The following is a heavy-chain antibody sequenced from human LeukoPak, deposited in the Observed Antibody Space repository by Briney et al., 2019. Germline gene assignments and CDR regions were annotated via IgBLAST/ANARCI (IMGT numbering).Heavy chain of an antibody. V-gene: IGHV4-30-4*08. D-gene: IGHD3-9*01. CDR2: IYHSGSP. J-gene: IGHJ4*02. CDR1: GGSISSGDYY. Sequence: SQTLPLTCTVSGGSISSGDYYWSWIRQPPGKGLEWIGYIYHSGSPYYNPSLKSRVTISVDTSKNQFSLKLSSVTAADTAVYYCARDLDGKGNWGQGTLVTVSS. CDR3: ARDLDGKGN.